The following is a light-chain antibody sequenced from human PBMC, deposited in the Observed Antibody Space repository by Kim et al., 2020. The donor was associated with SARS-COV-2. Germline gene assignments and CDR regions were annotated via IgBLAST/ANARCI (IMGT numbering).Light chain of an antibody. V-gene: IGKV3-11*01. Sequence: EIVLTQSPATLSLSPGERATLSCRASQSVSSYLAWYQQKSGQAPRLLIYDASNRATGIPARFSGSGSGTDFTLTISSLEPEDFAVYYCQRRSNRPPVTFGQGARLEIK. CDR1: QSVSSY. CDR2: DAS. J-gene: IGKJ5*01. CDR3: QRRSNRPPVT.